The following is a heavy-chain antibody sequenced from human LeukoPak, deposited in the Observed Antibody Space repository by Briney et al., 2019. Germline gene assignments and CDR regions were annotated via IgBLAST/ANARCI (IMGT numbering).Heavy chain of an antibody. CDR2: ISSSSGTI. J-gene: IGHJ4*02. Sequence: GGSLRLSCAASGFTFSSYSLNWVRQAPGKGLEWVSYISSSSGTIYYADSVKGRFTISRDNAKNSLYLQMNSLRVEDTAVYYCARERGNYLRYWGQGTLVTVSS. D-gene: IGHD3-10*01. V-gene: IGHV3-48*01. CDR1: GFTFSSYS. CDR3: ARERGNYLRY.